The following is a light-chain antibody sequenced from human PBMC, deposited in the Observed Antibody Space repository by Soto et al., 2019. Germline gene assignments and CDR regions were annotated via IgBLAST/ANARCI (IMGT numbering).Light chain of an antibody. CDR3: QQYNNWPRAT. Sequence: EIVMTQSPATLSVSPGERVTLSCRASQDIRSSLAWYQQKPGQAPRLLIYGASIRATGVPATFSGSGSGTEFNMTISSLQSEDFAVYYCQQYNNWPRATFGGGTKVDIK. CDR2: GAS. CDR1: QDIRSS. J-gene: IGKJ4*01. V-gene: IGKV3-15*01.